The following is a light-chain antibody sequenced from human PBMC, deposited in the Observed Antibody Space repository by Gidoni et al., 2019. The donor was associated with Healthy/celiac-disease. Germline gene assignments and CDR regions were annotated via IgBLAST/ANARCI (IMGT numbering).Light chain of an antibody. CDR2: SNN. CDR3: AAWDDSLNGWV. CDR1: SSNNGSNT. V-gene: IGLV1-44*01. J-gene: IGLJ3*02. Sequence: QSVLTQPPSASVTPGQRVPISCSGSSSNNGSNTVNWYQQLPGTAPKLLIYSNNQRPSGVPDRFSGSKSGTSASLAISGLQSEDEADYYCAAWDDSLNGWVFGGGTKLTVL.